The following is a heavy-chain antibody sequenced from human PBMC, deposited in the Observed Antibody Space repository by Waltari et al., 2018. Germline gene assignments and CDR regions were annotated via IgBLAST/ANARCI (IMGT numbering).Heavy chain of an antibody. V-gene: IGHV4-38-2*01. CDR2: IYHSGST. Sequence: QVQLQESGPGLVKPSETLSLTCAVSGYSISSGYYWGWIRQPPGKGLEWIGSIYHSGSTYYNPSLKRRVTISVDTSKNQFSLKLSSVTAADTAVYYCARLGGQQLVNWFDPWGQGTLVTVSS. CDR3: ARLGGQQLVNWFDP. CDR1: GYSISSGYY. D-gene: IGHD6-13*01. J-gene: IGHJ5*02.